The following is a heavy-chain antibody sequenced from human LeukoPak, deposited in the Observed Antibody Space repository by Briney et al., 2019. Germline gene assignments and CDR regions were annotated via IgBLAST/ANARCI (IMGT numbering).Heavy chain of an antibody. J-gene: IGHJ4*02. Sequence: PGRSLRLSCGASGFTFSSYEMNWVRQAPGKGLEWVAYITSSGSAIYYADSVKGRFTISRDNAKNSLYLQMNSLRAEDTAVYYCASGYRYGGDFWGQGTLVTVSS. D-gene: IGHD5-18*01. CDR2: ITSSGSAI. CDR3: ASGYRYGGDF. CDR1: GFTFSSYE. V-gene: IGHV3-48*03.